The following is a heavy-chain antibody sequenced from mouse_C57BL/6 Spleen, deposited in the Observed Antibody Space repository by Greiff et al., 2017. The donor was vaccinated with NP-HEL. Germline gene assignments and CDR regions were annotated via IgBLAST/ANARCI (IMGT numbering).Heavy chain of an antibody. J-gene: IGHJ2*01. Sequence: QVQLKQPGAELVKPGASVKLSCKASGYTFTSYWMHWVKQRPGRGLEWIGRIDPNSGGTKYNEKFKSKATLTVDKPSSTAYMQLSSLTSEDSAVYYCASEIYYDYVGYFDYWGQGTTLTVSS. CDR2: IDPNSGGT. CDR3: ASEIYYDYVGYFDY. V-gene: IGHV1-72*01. CDR1: GYTFTSYW. D-gene: IGHD2-4*01.